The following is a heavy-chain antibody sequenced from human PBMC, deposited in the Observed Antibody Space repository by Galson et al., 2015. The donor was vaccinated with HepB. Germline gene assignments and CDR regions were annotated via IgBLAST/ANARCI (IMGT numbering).Heavy chain of an antibody. J-gene: IGHJ6*02. CDR3: AKEVRYSSNWFEGFYYDGMDV. CDR2: TWFDGRNE. V-gene: IGHV3-33*06. Sequence: SLRLSCAASGFTFSNHAMHWVRQAPGKGLEWVAVTWFDGRNEFHADSVKGRFTISRDNSQNTLFLQMNSLRGEDTAVYYCAKEVRYSSNWFEGFYYDGMDVWGQGTPVTVSS. CDR1: GFTFSNHA. D-gene: IGHD6-13*01.